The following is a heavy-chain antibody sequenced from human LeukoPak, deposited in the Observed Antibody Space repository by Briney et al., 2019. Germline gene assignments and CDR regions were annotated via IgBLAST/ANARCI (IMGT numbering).Heavy chain of an antibody. V-gene: IGHV5-51*01. Sequence: GESLKISCKGSGYSFTSYWIGWVRQMPGKGLEWMGIIYPGDSDTRYSPFFQGQVTISADKSISTAYLQWSSLKASDTAMYYCATGPPFRWLQFRTYYFDYWGQGTLVTVSS. CDR3: ATGPPFRWLQFRTYYFDY. D-gene: IGHD5-24*01. J-gene: IGHJ4*02. CDR1: GYSFTSYW. CDR2: IYPGDSDT.